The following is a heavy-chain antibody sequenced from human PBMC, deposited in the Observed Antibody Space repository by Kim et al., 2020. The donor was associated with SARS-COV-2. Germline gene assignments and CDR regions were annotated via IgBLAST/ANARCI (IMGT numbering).Heavy chain of an antibody. D-gene: IGHD6-13*01. CDR1: GGSFSGYY. Sequence: SETLSLTCAVYGGSFSGYYWSWIRQPPGKGLELIGEINHSGSTNYNPSLKSRVTISVDTSKNQFSLKLSSVTAADTAVYYCNGIAAAAPGGYYYYGMDVWGQGTTVTVSS. CDR2: INHSGST. V-gene: IGHV4-34*01. CDR3: NGIAAAAPGGYYYYGMDV. J-gene: IGHJ6*02.